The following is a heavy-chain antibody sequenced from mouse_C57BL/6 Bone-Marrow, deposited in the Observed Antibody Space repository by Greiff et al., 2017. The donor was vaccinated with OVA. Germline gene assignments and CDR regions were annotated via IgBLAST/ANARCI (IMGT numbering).Heavy chain of an antibody. CDR1: GFNIKNTY. CDR3: ALITTVVANWYFDV. J-gene: IGHJ1*03. CDR2: IDPANGNT. V-gene: IGHV14-3*01. D-gene: IGHD1-1*01. Sequence: VQLKESVAELVRPGASVKLSCTASGFNIKNTYMHWVKQRPEQGLEWIGRIDPANGNTKYAPKFQGKATITADTSSNTAYLQLSSLTSEDTAIYYCALITTVVANWYFDVWGTGTTVTVSS.